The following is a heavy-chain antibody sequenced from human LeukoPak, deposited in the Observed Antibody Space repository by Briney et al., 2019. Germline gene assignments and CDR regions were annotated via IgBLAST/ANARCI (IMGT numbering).Heavy chain of an antibody. Sequence: GASVKVSCKASGGTFSSYAISWVRQAPGQGLEWMGGIIPIFGTANYAQKFQGRVTITADEPTSTAYMELSSLRSEDTAVYYCARDRYDWNSPGLFDPWGQGTLVTVSS. V-gene: IGHV1-69*13. J-gene: IGHJ5*02. CDR1: GGTFSSYA. CDR2: IIPIFGTA. CDR3: ARDRYDWNSPGLFDP. D-gene: IGHD1-7*01.